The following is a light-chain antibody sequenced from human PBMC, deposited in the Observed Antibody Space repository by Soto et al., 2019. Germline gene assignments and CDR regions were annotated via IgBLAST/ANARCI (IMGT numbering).Light chain of an antibody. CDR2: DAS. J-gene: IGKJ4*01. CDR3: QQYENRPS. Sequence: DIQMTQSPSSLSASVGDTVTITCQASQDISDFVNWYQHEPGKAPKVLIYDASTLATGVPSRFSGSGSGTDFTLTINTLHPEDFATYYCQQYENRPSFGGGTRVDIK. CDR1: QDISDF. V-gene: IGKV1-33*01.